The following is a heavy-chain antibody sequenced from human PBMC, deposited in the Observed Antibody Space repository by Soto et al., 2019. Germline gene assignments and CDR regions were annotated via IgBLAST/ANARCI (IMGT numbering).Heavy chain of an antibody. Sequence: QVQLQESGPGLVKPSETLSLTCTVSGGSISSYYWSWIRQPPGKGLQWIGYVYYSGSTNYSPSLXXXXPPXXXVTIAVDTSKXXFXLXXSSVTAADTAVYYCARHIVVVTATTEDYFYNGMDVWGRGTTVTVSS. J-gene: IGHJ6*02. CDR2: VYYSGST. CDR1: GGSISSYY. CDR3: ARHIVVVTATTEDYFYNGMDV. D-gene: IGHD2-21*02. V-gene: IGHV4-59*08.